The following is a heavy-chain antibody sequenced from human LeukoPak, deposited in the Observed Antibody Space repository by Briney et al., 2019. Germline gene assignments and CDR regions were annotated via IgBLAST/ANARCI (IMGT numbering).Heavy chain of an antibody. D-gene: IGHD1-1*01. CDR2: ISDSGGST. CDR1: GFTFSSYA. CDR3: ANEVRPNDY. J-gene: IGHJ4*02. V-gene: IGHV3-23*01. Sequence: PGGSLRLSCAASGFTFSSYAMSWVRQAPGKGLQWVSAISDSGGSTYYADSVQGRFTISRDNSKNTLYLQMNSLRAEDTALYYCANEVRPNDYWGQGTLVTVSS.